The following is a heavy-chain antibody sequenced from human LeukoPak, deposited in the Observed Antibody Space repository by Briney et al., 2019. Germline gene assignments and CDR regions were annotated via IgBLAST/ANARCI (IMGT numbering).Heavy chain of an antibody. CDR3: ARSSLRGAASRWFDP. D-gene: IGHD3-10*01. Sequence: SETLSLTCAVYGGSFSGYYWSWIRQPAGKGLEWIGRIYTSGSTNYNPSLKSRVTMSVDTSKNQFSLKLSSVTAADTAVYYCARSSLRGAASRWFDPWGQGTLVTVSS. CDR2: IYTSGST. CDR1: GGSFSGYY. V-gene: IGHV4-59*10. J-gene: IGHJ5*02.